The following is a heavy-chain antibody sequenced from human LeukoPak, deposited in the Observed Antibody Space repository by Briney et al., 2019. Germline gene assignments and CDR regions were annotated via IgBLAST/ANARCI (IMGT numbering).Heavy chain of an antibody. J-gene: IGHJ4*02. CDR1: GLTFSSYA. V-gene: IGHV3-23*01. Sequence: PGGSLRLSCAVSGLTFSSYAMNWVRQAPGKGLEWVSAISGSGGSTYYADSVKGRFTISRDKSKNTLYLQMNSLKTEDTAVYYCTRDQTPYYWGQGTLVTVSS. CDR3: TRDQTPYY. CDR2: ISGSGGST.